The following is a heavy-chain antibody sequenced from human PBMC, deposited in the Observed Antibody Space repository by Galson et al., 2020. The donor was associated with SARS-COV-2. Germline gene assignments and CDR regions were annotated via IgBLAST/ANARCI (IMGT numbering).Heavy chain of an antibody. CDR1: GFTFSAYE. Sequence: GGSLRLSCAGSGFTFSAYEMNWVRQGPGKGLEWVSYISSSGTNIYYADSVKGRFTISRDNAKNSLYLQMTSLRAEDTAVYYCASPYLAAASFFGAFDIWGPGTMVTVSS. D-gene: IGHD6-13*01. CDR3: ASPYLAAASFFGAFDI. J-gene: IGHJ3*02. V-gene: IGHV3-48*03. CDR2: ISSSGTNI.